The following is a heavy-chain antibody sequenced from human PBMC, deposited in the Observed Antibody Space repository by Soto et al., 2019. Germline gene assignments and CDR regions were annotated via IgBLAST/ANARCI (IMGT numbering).Heavy chain of an antibody. CDR3: ASRHSSPYFDY. CDR2: IYYSGST. Sequence: LSLTCTVSGGSISSGDYYWSWIRQPPGKGLEWIGSIYYSGSTYYNPSLKSRVTISVDTSKNQFSLKLNTVTAADTAVYYCASRHSSPYFDYWGQGTLVTVSS. D-gene: IGHD6-13*01. J-gene: IGHJ4*02. V-gene: IGHV4-30-4*01. CDR1: GGSISSGDYY.